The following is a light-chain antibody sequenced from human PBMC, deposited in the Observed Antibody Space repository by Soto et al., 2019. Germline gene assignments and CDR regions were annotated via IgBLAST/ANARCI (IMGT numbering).Light chain of an antibody. J-gene: IGKJ2*01. CDR1: QSVGSF. V-gene: IGKV3-15*01. Sequence: IVMTQSPATLSVSQGERVALSCRASQSVGSFLAWYQQKPGQAPRLLIYEASTRATGIPARFSGSGSGTEFTLTISSLQSEDFAVYYCQQSKKWPLTFGQGTKLEIK. CDR2: EAS. CDR3: QQSKKWPLT.